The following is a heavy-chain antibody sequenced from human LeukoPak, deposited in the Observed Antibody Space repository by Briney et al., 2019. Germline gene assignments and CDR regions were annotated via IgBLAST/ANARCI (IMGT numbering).Heavy chain of an antibody. D-gene: IGHD1-26*01. CDR1: GFTFSNYA. CDR3: AKPADSGRYRDFDS. CDR2: ISASDGST. Sequence: QPGGSLRLSCAASGFTFSNYAMSWVRQAAGKGLEWVSAISASDGSTYYADSVKGRFTISRGNSKNTLYLQMNSLRAEDTAVYYCAKPADSGRYRDFDSSGQGALVTVSS. V-gene: IGHV3-23*01. J-gene: IGHJ4*02.